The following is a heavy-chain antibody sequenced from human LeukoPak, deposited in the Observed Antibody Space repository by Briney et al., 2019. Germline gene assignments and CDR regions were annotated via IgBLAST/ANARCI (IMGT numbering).Heavy chain of an antibody. CDR3: AKEAIAAAATFLGYWYFDL. CDR2: IYGDGST. V-gene: IGHV3-53*01. D-gene: IGHD6-13*01. J-gene: IGHJ2*01. CDR1: GFSVSHNY. Sequence: PGGSLRLSCLVSGFSVSHNYVSWVRQAPGKGLEWVSNIYGDGSTNYADSVRGRFTISRDNSKNTLYLQMNSLRAEDTAVYYCAKEAIAAAATFLGYWYFDLWGRGTLVTVSS.